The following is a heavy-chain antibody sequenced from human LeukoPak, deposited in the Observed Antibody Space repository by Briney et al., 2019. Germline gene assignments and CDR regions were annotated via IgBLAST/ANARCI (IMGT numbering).Heavy chain of an antibody. CDR3: ARRSYVWGSYRPDDAFDI. V-gene: IGHV1-18*01. CDR1: GYTFTRYG. CDR2: ISAYNGNT. D-gene: IGHD3-16*02. Sequence: GESLKISCKASGYTFTRYGISWVRQAPGQGLEWMGWISAYNGNTNYAQKLQGRVIMTTDTSTSTAYMELRSLRSDDSAVYYCARRSYVWGSYRPDDAFDIWGQGTMVAVSS. J-gene: IGHJ3*02.